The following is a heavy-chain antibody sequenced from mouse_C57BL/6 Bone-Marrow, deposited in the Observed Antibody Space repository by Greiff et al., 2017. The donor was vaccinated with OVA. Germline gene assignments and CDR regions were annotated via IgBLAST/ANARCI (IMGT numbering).Heavy chain of an antibody. CDR3: ARERIYYYGSSGAY. V-gene: IGHV3-6*01. J-gene: IGHJ3*01. Sequence: VQLQQSGPGLVKPSQSLSLTCSVTGYSITSGYYWNWIRQFPGNKLEWMGYISYDGSNNYNPSLKNRISITRDTSTNQFFLKLNSVTTEDTATYYCARERIYYYGSSGAYWGQGTLVTVSA. CDR1: GYSITSGYY. D-gene: IGHD1-1*01. CDR2: ISYDGSN.